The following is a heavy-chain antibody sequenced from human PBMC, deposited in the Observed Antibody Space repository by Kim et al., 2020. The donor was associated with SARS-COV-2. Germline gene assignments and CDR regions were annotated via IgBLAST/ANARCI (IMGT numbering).Heavy chain of an antibody. D-gene: IGHD6-19*01. CDR1: GYTLTELS. J-gene: IGHJ6*04. CDR2: FDPEDGET. Sequence: ASVKVSCKVSGYTLTELSMHWVRQAPGKGLEWMGGFDPEDGETIYAQKLQGRVIMTEDTSTDTAYMELSSLRSEDTAVYYCATGLAVAGTVHAYHYYYGMDVGGRGTTVTVSS. V-gene: IGHV1-24*01. CDR3: ATGLAVAGTVHAYHYYYGMDV.